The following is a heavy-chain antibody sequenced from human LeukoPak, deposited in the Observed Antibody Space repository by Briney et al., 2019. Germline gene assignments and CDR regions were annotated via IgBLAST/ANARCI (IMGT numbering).Heavy chain of an antibody. V-gene: IGHV1-3*01. CDR1: GYTFTIYA. CDR2: INGSNGNT. Sequence: ASVKVSCKPSGYTFTIYAMHWGRLAPGQRLGWMGWINGSNGNTKNLQKFQDRVNMTRNTSISTAYMELSSLRTEDTAVYYCARVWGITMVRGAASYFDYWGQGTLVTVSS. CDR3: ARVWGITMVRGAASYFDY. D-gene: IGHD3-10*01. J-gene: IGHJ4*02.